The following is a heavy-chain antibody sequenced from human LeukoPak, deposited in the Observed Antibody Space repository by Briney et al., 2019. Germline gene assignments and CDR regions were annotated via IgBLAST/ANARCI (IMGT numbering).Heavy chain of an antibody. Sequence: GGSLRLSCAASRFFFSSYAMHWVRQAPGKGLEWLAVISSDGTNKYYADSVKGRFTISRDNSKNTLYLQMNSLRAEDTAVYYCARVRTVTTYGMDVWGQGTTVTVSS. CDR2: ISSDGTNK. J-gene: IGHJ6*02. V-gene: IGHV3-30-3*01. D-gene: IGHD4-11*01. CDR3: ARVRTVTTYGMDV. CDR1: RFFFSSYA.